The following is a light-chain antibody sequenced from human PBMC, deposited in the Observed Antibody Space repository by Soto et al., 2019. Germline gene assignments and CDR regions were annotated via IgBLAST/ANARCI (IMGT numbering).Light chain of an antibody. V-gene: IGLV2-14*03. CDR2: DVT. Sequence: SALTQPASVSGSPGQSITLPCTGSSTDVGGYNYVSWHQQHPGKAPKLMIFDVTKRPSGVSNRFSGSKSGDTASLTISGLQAEDEADYYCSSYTRDKTVLFGGGTKLTVL. J-gene: IGLJ2*01. CDR3: SSYTRDKTVL. CDR1: STDVGGYNY.